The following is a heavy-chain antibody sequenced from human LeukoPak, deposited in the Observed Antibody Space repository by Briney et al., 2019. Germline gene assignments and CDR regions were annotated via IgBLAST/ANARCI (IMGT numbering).Heavy chain of an antibody. V-gene: IGHV1-46*01. J-gene: IGHJ4*02. CDR2: INPSGGST. D-gene: IGHD6-13*01. Sequence: ASVKVSCKASGYTFTSYYMHWVRQAPGQGLEWMGIINPSGGSTSYAQKFQGRVTMTRDTSTSTVYMELSSLRSEDTAVYYCARDMDVAAAGTGRPLDQNPFDYWGQGTLVTVSS. CDR3: ARDMDVAAAGTGRPLDQNPFDY. CDR1: GYTFTSYY.